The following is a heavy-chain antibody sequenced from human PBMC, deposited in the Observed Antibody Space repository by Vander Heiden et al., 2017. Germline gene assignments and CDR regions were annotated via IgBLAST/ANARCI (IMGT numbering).Heavy chain of an antibody. V-gene: IGHV3-23*01. D-gene: IGHD1-1*01. CDR3: AKVSVHTGGTQDWFDP. Sequence: EVQLLESGGGLVQPGGSLRLSCAASGFTFSSYAMSWVRQAPGKGLEWVSAISGSGGSTYYADSVKGRFTISRDNSKNTLYLQMNSLRAEDTAVYYCAKVSVHTGGTQDWFDPWGQGTLVTVSS. CDR1: GFTFSSYA. J-gene: IGHJ5*02. CDR2: ISGSGGST.